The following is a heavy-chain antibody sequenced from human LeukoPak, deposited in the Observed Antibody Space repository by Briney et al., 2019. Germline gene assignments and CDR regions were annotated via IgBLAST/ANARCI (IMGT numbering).Heavy chain of an antibody. CDR3: ARAVGYSRSGDNP. J-gene: IGHJ5*02. Sequence: GGSLRLSCAASGLAFETYSMSWVRQAPGKGLEWLSYISSRGTTTYYADSVKGRFTISRDNAKNSLYLQMNSLRAEDTAVYYCARAVGYSRSGDNPWGQGTLVTVSS. CDR1: GLAFETYS. CDR2: ISSRGTTT. V-gene: IGHV3-48*01. D-gene: IGHD6-13*01.